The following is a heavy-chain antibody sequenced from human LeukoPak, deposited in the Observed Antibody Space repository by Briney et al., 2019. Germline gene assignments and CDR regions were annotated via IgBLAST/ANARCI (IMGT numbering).Heavy chain of an antibody. D-gene: IGHD3-22*01. CDR3: ARHSYYDSSGYVLYAFDI. J-gene: IGHJ3*02. CDR2: IYPGDSDT. Sequence: PEETLKISCKGSGYSITSYWIGWVRQIPGKGLEWMGIIYPGDSDTRYSPSFQGQVTISADKSISTAYLQWSSLKASDTAMYYCARHSYYDSSGYVLYAFDIWGQGTMVTVSS. CDR1: GYSITSYW. V-gene: IGHV5-51*01.